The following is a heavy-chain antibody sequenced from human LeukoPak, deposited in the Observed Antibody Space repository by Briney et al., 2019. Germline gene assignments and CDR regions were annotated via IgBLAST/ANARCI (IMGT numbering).Heavy chain of an antibody. J-gene: IGHJ4*02. V-gene: IGHV4-34*01. CDR3: HSSTFDY. CDR2: INHSGST. CDR1: GGAFSGYY. Sequence: SETLSLTCAVYGGAFSGYYWSWIRQPPGKGLEWIGEINHSGSTNYNPSLKSRVTISVDTSKNQVSLKLSSVTAADTAVYYCHSSTFDYWGQGTLVTVSS.